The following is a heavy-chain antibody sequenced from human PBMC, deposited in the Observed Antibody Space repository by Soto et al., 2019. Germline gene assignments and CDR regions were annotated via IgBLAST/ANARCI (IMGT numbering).Heavy chain of an antibody. CDR3: AREDDSSGYYDVAYFDY. D-gene: IGHD3-22*01. Sequence: QVQLQESGPGLVKPSETLSLTCTVSGGSISSYYWSWIRQPAGKGLEWIGRIYTSGSTNYNPSLKSRVTMSVDTSKNQFSLKLSSVTAADTAVYYCAREDDSSGYYDVAYFDYWGQGTLVTVSS. CDR1: GGSISSYY. V-gene: IGHV4-4*07. J-gene: IGHJ4*02. CDR2: IYTSGST.